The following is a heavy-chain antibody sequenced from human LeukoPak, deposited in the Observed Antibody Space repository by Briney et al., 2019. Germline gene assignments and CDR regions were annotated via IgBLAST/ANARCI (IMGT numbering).Heavy chain of an antibody. J-gene: IGHJ6*03. V-gene: IGHV3-30*02. CDR3: AKDRVGGSYPYYMDV. Sequence: PGGSLRLSCAASGFTFSSYGMHWVRQAPGKGLEWVAFIRYDGSNKYYADSVKGRFTISRDNSKNTLYLQMNSLRAEDTAVYYCAKDRVGGSYPYYMDVWGKGTTVTISS. CDR1: GFTFSSYG. D-gene: IGHD1-26*01. CDR2: IRYDGSNK.